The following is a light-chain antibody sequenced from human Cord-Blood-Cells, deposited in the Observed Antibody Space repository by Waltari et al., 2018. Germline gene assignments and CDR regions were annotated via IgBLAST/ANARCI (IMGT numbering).Light chain of an antibody. J-gene: IGKJ1*01. CDR1: QSISSY. CDR3: QQSYSTPWT. CDR2: AAS. Sequence: DIQMTQSPSSLSASSGYRVTITCRASQSISSYLNWYQQKPGKAPKLLIYAASSLQSGFPSRFSGSGSGTDFTLTISSLPPEDFATYYCQQSYSTPWTFGQGTKVEIK. V-gene: IGKV1-39*01.